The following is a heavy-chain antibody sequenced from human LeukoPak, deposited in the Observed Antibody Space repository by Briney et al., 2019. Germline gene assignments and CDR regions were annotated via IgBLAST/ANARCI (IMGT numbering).Heavy chain of an antibody. D-gene: IGHD3-3*01. J-gene: IGHJ4*02. CDR1: RLTLSSYW. Sequence: GGSLRLSCAASRLTLSSYWMSWVRQAPGKGLEWVANIKQDGSEKYYVDSVKGRFTISRDNANNSLYLQMNSLRAEDTAVYYCARDYAYYDFWSVYYDQGVFDYWGQGTLVTVSS. CDR2: IKQDGSEK. V-gene: IGHV3-7*01. CDR3: ARDYAYYDFWSVYYDQGVFDY.